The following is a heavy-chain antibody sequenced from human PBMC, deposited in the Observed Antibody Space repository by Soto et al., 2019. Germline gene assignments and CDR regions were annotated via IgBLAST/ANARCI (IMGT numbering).Heavy chain of an antibody. CDR2: INSDGSST. D-gene: IGHD2-15*01. CDR1: GFTFSSYW. CDR3: VRTSLVVAAATREDY. V-gene: IGHV3-74*01. J-gene: IGHJ4*02. Sequence: EVQLVESGGGLVQPGGSPRLSCAASGFTFSSYWMHWVRQAPGKGLVWVSRINSDGSSTIYADSVKGRFTISRDNAKNTLYLQMNSLRAEDTAVYYCVRTSLVVAAATREDYWGQGTLVTVSS.